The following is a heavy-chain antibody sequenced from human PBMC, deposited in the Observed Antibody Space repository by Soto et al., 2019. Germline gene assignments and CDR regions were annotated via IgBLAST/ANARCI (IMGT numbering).Heavy chain of an antibody. D-gene: IGHD3-9*01. J-gene: IGHJ4*02. Sequence: GSLRLSCAASGFTFSSYPMSWVRQAPGKGLEWVSAISPTGGTYYADSVKGRFTISRDNSKNTVFLEMNSLRAEDTATYYCAKDRGDVLTGYQPDYWGQGTLVTVSS. CDR3: AKDRGDVLTGYQPDY. CDR1: GFTFSSYP. CDR2: ISPTGGT. V-gene: IGHV3-23*01.